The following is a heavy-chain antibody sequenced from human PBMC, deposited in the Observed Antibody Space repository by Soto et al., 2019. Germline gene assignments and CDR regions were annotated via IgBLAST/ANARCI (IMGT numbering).Heavy chain of an antibody. V-gene: IGHV1-69*01. CDR3: ARDVVRSTAGDS. D-gene: IGHD2-15*01. CDR1: GGTFSTSS. CDR2: IIPIFTRT. Sequence: QLQLVQSGTEVKEPGSSVKVSCKASGGTFSTSSFVWVRQGPGQGLEWMGGIIPIFTRTNFAQKFQGRVTFSADESTRTTYMALRSLTSEDTAIYYCARDVVRSTAGDSWCKGTLVTVSS. J-gene: IGHJ4*02.